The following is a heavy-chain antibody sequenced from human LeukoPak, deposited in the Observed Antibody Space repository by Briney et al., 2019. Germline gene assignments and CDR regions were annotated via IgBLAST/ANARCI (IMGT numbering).Heavy chain of an antibody. CDR1: GFTFSSYP. V-gene: IGHV3-30*14. Sequence: GRSLRLSCAASGFTFSSYPLHWVRQAPGKGLEWVAVISYDGITKLYTDSVKGRFTISRDNSKNTLYLQMNSLRAEDTAVYYCAVAGTYYDSSGYYPYNAYWGQGTLVTVSS. J-gene: IGHJ4*02. D-gene: IGHD3-22*01. CDR2: ISYDGITK. CDR3: AVAGTYYDSSGYYPYNAY.